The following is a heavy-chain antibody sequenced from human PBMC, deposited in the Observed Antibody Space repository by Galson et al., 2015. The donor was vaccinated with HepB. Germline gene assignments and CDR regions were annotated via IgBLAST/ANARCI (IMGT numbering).Heavy chain of an antibody. CDR3: ATAMYYYDSRGDAFDI. D-gene: IGHD3-22*01. CDR2: FDPEDGET. Sequence: SVKVSCQVPGCTLTALSMHWVRQAPGKGLEWMGGFDPEDGETIYAQKFQGRVTMTEDTSTDTAYMELSSMRSEDTAVYYCATAMYYYDSRGDAFDIWGQGTMVTVSS. CDR1: GCTLTALS. J-gene: IGHJ3*02. V-gene: IGHV1-24*01.